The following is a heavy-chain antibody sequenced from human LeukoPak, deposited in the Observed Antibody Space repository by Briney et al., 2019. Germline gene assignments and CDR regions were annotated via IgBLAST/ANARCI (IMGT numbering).Heavy chain of an antibody. V-gene: IGHV4-34*01. D-gene: IGHD5-18*01. CDR2: INHSGST. J-gene: IGHJ4*02. CDR3: ARRRRYSYGLAVDY. Sequence: SETLSLTCAVYGGSFSGHYWSWIRQPPGKGLEWIGEINHSGSTNYNPSLKSRVTISVDTSKNQFSLKLSSVTAADTAVYYCARRRRYSYGLAVDYWGQGTLVTVSS. CDR1: GGSFSGHY.